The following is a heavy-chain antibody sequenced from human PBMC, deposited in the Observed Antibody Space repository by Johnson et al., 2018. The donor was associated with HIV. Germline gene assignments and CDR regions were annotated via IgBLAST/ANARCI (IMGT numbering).Heavy chain of an antibody. J-gene: IGHJ3*02. V-gene: IGHV3-11*04. CDR3: ARDQNIVLMVYAAPGAFDI. D-gene: IGHD2-8*01. CDR1: GFTFNDYY. Sequence: HVQLVESGGGVVQPGRSLRLSCAASGFTFNDYYMSWIRQAPGKGLEWVSYISNSGSSVYYADSVKGRFTISRDNAKNSLYLQMNSLRAEDTAVYYCARDQNIVLMVYAAPGAFDIWGQGTMVTVSS. CDR2: ISNSGSSV.